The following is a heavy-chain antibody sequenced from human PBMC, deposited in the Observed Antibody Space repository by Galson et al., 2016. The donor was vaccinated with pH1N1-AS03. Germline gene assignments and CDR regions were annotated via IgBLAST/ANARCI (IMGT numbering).Heavy chain of an antibody. J-gene: IGHJ3*02. CDR3: ARGRYSGFDT. V-gene: IGHV6-1*01. Sequence: CAISGDSVSSNIYAWNWIRHSPSRDLEWLGRTYWRSKWYIDYALSLKSRITINPDTSKNQFSLQLTSVIPDDTAVYYCARGRYSGFDTWGQGAKVTVSS. CDR1: GDSVSSNIYA. CDR2: TYWRSKWYI. D-gene: IGHD2-15*01.